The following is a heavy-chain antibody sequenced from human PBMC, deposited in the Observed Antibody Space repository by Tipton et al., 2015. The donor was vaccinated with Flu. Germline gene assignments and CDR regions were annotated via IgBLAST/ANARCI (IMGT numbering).Heavy chain of an antibody. CDR3: SRETPSTYYYYFDS. D-gene: IGHD3-10*01. CDR1: GGSITGGNFY. V-gene: IGHV4-61*02. J-gene: IGHJ4*02. CDR2: IYDNGST. Sequence: TLSLTCTVSGGSITGGNFYWSWIRQPAGKGLEWIGRIYDNGSTQYNSSLKSRVTLSLDTSKNQFSLKLTSVTAADTAVYYCSRETPSTYYYYFDSWGQGTRSPSPQ.